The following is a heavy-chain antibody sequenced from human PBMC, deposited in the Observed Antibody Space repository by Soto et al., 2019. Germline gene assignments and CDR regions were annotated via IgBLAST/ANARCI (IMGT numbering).Heavy chain of an antibody. D-gene: IGHD2-2*01. CDR3: ARRGCGSTICQNWFDP. J-gene: IGHJ5*02. CDR1: GYNFAKYW. V-gene: IGHV5-51*01. CDR2: IYPGDSDT. Sequence: GESLKISCKGSGYNFAKYWIAWVRQMPGKGLEWMGIIYPGDSDTRYSPSVEGQVSITVDTSISTAYLQWFSLKASDTAIYYCARRGCGSTICQNWFDPWGQGTLVTVSS.